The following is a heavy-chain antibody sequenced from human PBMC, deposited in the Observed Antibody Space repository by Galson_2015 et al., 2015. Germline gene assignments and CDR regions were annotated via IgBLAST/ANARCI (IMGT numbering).Heavy chain of an antibody. Sequence: SLRLSCAASGFTFSSYTISWVRQAPGKGLEWVSYISSSSATIYYADSVKGRFTISRDNAKNSLYLQMNSLRDEDTAVYYCARDPLRGSYKVFYFDYWGQGTLVTVSS. CDR1: GFTFSSYT. CDR2: ISSSSATI. V-gene: IGHV3-48*02. J-gene: IGHJ4*02. D-gene: IGHD1-26*01. CDR3: ARDPLRGSYKVFYFDY.